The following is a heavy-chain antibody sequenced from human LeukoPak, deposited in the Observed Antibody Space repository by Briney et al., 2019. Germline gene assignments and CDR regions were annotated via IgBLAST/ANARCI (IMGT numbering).Heavy chain of an antibody. CDR1: GFNFSSYG. CDR3: ARGWLWFGESYHFDY. J-gene: IGHJ4*02. Sequence: PGNSLTLSCAGSGFNFSSYGMHWVRQAPGKGPEWVAVIWYDGSDKFYADSVEGRFTISRDTSKSTLYLQMNSLRAEDTAVYYCARGWLWFGESYHFDYWGQGTLVTVSS. V-gene: IGHV3-33*01. D-gene: IGHD3-10*01. CDR2: IWYDGSDK.